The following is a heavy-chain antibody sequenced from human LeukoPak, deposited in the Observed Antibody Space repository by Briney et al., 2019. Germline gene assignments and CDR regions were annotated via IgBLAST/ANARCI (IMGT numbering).Heavy chain of an antibody. Sequence: GGSLRLSCAASGFTFSTYWMSWVRQAPGKGLEWVANIKQDGSEKYYVDSVKGRFTSSGDNAKNSLYLQMNSLRAEDTAVYYCARGGLQQLAYWGQGTLVTVSS. D-gene: IGHD6-13*01. CDR1: GFTFSTYW. V-gene: IGHV3-7*01. CDR3: ARGGLQQLAY. J-gene: IGHJ4*02. CDR2: IKQDGSEK.